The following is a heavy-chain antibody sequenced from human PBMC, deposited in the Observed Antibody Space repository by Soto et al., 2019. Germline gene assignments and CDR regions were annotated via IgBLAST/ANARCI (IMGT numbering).Heavy chain of an antibody. J-gene: IGHJ4*02. Sequence: ASVKVSCKASGYSFTNYVIHWVRQAPGQSLEWMGWINAYNGNTKYSQKFQGRVTITRDTSASTAYMELSSLRSEDTAVYYCARVAKFGELLYWGQGTLVTVSS. CDR2: INAYNGNT. CDR1: GYSFTNYV. D-gene: IGHD3-10*01. CDR3: ARVAKFGELLY. V-gene: IGHV1-3*01.